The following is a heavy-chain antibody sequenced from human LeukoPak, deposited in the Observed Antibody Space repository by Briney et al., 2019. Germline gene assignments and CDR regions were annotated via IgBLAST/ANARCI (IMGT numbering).Heavy chain of an antibody. CDR2: IYYSGST. CDR1: GGSISSYY. J-gene: IGHJ6*03. Sequence: SETLSLTCTVSGGSISSYYWSWIRQPPGKGLEWIGYIYYSGSTNYNPSLKSRVTISVDTSKNQFSLKLSSVTAADTAVYYCARVGSGDSSGYYEGGYYYYMDVWGNGTTVTISS. V-gene: IGHV4-59*01. CDR3: ARVGSGDSSGYYEGGYYYYMDV. D-gene: IGHD3-22*01.